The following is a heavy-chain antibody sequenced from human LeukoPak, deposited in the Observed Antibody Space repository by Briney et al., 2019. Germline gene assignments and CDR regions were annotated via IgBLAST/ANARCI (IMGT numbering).Heavy chain of an antibody. J-gene: IGHJ6*03. D-gene: IGHD2-2*01. CDR2: INPNSGGT. Sequence: ASVKVSCKASGYTFTGYYMHWVRQAPGQGLEWMGWINPNSGGTNYAQKFQGRVTMTRDTSISTAYMELSRLRSDDTAVYYCARGLGYCSSTSCYYYYYYMDVWGKGTTVTVS. CDR3: ARGLGYCSSTSCYYYYYYMDV. V-gene: IGHV1-2*02. CDR1: GYTFTGYY.